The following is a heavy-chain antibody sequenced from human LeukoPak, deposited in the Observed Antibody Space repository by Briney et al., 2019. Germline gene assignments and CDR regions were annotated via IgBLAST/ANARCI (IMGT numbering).Heavy chain of an antibody. CDR1: GGTFSSYA. CDR3: ARTPRNGYIEGY. CDR2: IIPMFGTA. V-gene: IGHV1-69*06. J-gene: IGHJ4*02. D-gene: IGHD5-24*01. Sequence: GASVKVSCKASGGTFSSYAISWVRQAPGQGLEWMGGIIPMFGTANYAQKFQGRVTITADKSTSTAYMELRSLRSDDTAVYYCARTPRNGYIEGYWGQGTLVNVSS.